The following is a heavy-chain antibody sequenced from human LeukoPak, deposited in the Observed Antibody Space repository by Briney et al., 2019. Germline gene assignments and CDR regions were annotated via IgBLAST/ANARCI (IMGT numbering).Heavy chain of an antibody. J-gene: IGHJ4*02. D-gene: IGHD3/OR15-3a*01. V-gene: IGHV1-18*01. Sequence: ASVQVSCQASGYTFTSYGISWVRPAPGQGLEWMGWISAYNGNTNYAQKLQGRVTMTTDTSTSTAYMELRSLRSDDTAVYYCARYRETGYYTGLYFDYWGQGTLVTVSS. CDR3: ARYRETGYYTGLYFDY. CDR1: GYTFTSYG. CDR2: ISAYNGNT.